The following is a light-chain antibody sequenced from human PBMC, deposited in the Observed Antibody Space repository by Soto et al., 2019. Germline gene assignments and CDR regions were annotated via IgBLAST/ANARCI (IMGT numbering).Light chain of an antibody. V-gene: IGKV1-5*01. CDR2: DAS. Sequence: DIQMTQSPSTLSASVGDRVTITCRASQSISSWLAWYQQKPGKAPKLLIYDASSLESGVPSRCSGSGSGTEFTLTISSLQPDDFATYYCQQYNSYSYTFGQGTKVDIK. J-gene: IGKJ2*01. CDR3: QQYNSYSYT. CDR1: QSISSW.